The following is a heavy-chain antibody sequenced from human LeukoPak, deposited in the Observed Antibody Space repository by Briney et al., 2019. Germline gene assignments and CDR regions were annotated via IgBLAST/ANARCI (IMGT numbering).Heavy chain of an antibody. CDR1: GASVSSYY. J-gene: IGHJ4*02. CDR3: AKGSRSFEY. D-gene: IGHD6-6*01. CDR2: IYYSGST. Sequence: SETLSLTCSVSGASVSSYYWSRIRQPPGKGLEWIGNIYYSGSTNYNPSLKSRVIISPDTSKNQFSLKLSSMTAADTAVYYCAKGSRSFEYWGQGALVTVSS. V-gene: IGHV4-59*02.